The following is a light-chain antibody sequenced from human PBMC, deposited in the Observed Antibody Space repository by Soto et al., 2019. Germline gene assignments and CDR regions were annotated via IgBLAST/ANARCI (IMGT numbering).Light chain of an antibody. J-gene: IGKJ4*01. Sequence: DIRSTDYPASRSASLGDRVTITYLASQSISSYLNWYQQKPGKAPKLLIYAASSLQSGVPSRFSGSGSGTDFTLTISRLEPEDFALYYCPQYGSSPLTFGGRTKVDI. CDR2: AAS. CDR1: QSISSY. CDR3: PQYGSSPLT. V-gene: IGKV1-39*01.